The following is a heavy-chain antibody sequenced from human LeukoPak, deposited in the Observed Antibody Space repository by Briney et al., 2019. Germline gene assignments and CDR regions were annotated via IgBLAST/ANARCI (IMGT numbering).Heavy chain of an antibody. CDR1: GFTFSNYW. V-gene: IGHV3-74*01. Sequence: GGSLRLSCAASGFTFSNYWMHWVRQAPGKELVWISRINSDGSSTSYADSVKGRFTISRDNPKNTLYLQMNSLRAEDTAVYHCARGGFGGYDPNFDYWGQGTLVTVSS. D-gene: IGHD5-12*01. CDR3: ARGGFGGYDPNFDY. J-gene: IGHJ4*02. CDR2: INSDGSST.